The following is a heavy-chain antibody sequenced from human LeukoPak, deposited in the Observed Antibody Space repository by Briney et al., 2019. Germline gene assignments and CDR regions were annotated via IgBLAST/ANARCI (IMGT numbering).Heavy chain of an antibody. Sequence: ASVKVSCKASGYTFTGYYMHWVRQAPGQGLEWMGWINPNSGGTNYAQKFQGRVTMTRDTSISTAYMELSRLRSDDTAVYYCARARSGWYPEWPYYFDYWGQGTLVTVSS. J-gene: IGHJ4*02. CDR1: GYTFTGYY. CDR2: INPNSGGT. CDR3: ARARSGWYPEWPYYFDY. V-gene: IGHV1-2*02. D-gene: IGHD6-19*01.